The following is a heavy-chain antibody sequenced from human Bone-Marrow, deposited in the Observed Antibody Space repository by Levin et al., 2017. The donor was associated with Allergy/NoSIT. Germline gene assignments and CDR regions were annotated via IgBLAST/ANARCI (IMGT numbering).Heavy chain of an antibody. J-gene: IGHJ4*02. V-gene: IGHV3-74*01. CDR3: VRGRNGYYYDI. CDR1: GFSSSHYW. D-gene: IGHD3-22*01. Sequence: GGSLRLSCAASGFSSSHYWMSWVRQVPGKGLVWVSRISDDGTTTTYADFVKGRVTISRDNDKNTIILQLANLRADDTAVYYCVRGRNGYYYDIWGQGTLVSVSS. CDR2: ISDDGTTT.